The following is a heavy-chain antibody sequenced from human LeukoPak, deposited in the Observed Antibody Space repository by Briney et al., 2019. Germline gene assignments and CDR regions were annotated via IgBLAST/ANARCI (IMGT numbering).Heavy chain of an antibody. CDR1: GFTFSSYG. Sequence: GGSVRLSCAASGFTFSSYGMHWVRQAPGKGLEWVAVISYDGSNKYYADSVKGRFTISRDNSKNTVYLQMNSLRAEDTAVYYCARDPSSSSSVGGYLDYWGQGTLVTVSS. CDR3: ARDPSSSSSVGGYLDY. V-gene: IGHV3-30*03. D-gene: IGHD6-6*01. J-gene: IGHJ4*02. CDR2: ISYDGSNK.